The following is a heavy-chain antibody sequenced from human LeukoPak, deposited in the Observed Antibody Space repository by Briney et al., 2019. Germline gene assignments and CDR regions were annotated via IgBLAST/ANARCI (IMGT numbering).Heavy chain of an antibody. CDR1: GGSFSGYY. CDR3: ARRGPRITMVRGVIYSWFDP. D-gene: IGHD3-10*01. J-gene: IGHJ5*02. V-gene: IGHV4-34*01. CDR2: INHSGST. Sequence: SETLSLTCAVYGGSFSGYYWSWIRQPPGKGLEWIGEINHSGSTNYNPSLKSRVTISVDTSKNQFSLKLSSVTVADTAVYYCARRGPRITMVRGVIYSWFDPWGQGTLVTVSS.